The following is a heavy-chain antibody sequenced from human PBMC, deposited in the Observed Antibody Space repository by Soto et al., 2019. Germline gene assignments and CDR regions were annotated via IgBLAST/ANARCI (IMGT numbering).Heavy chain of an antibody. CDR1: GGSFSGYY. CDR2: INHSGST. CDR3: AREPRYGELLPLDY. V-gene: IGHV4-34*01. D-gene: IGHD3-10*01. Sequence: SETLSLTCAVYGGSFSGYYWSWIRQAPGKGLEWIGEINHSGSTNYNPSLKSRVTISVDTSKNQFSLKLSSVTAADTAVYYCAREPRYGELLPLDYWGQGTLVTVSS. J-gene: IGHJ4*02.